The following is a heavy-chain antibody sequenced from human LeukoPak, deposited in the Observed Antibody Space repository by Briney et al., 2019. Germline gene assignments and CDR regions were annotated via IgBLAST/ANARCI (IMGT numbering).Heavy chain of an antibody. V-gene: IGHV1-18*01. CDR1: GYTFTSYV. D-gene: IGHD3-22*01. CDR3: ARDRHYDSSGEGLSGY. J-gene: IGHJ4*02. Sequence: ASVKVSCKASGYTFTSYVISWVRQAPGQGLEWMGWISAYNGNTNYAQNLQGRVTMTTDTSTSTAYMELRSLRSDDTAVYYCARDRHYDSSGEGLSGYWGQGTLVTVSS. CDR2: ISAYNGNT.